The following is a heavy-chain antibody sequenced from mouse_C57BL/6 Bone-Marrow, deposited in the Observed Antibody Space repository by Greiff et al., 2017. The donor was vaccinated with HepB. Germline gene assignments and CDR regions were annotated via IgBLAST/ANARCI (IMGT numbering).Heavy chain of an antibody. CDR3: ARSGDGYYLHWYFDV. V-gene: IGHV1-52*01. CDR2: IDPSDSET. CDR1: GYTFTSYW. D-gene: IGHD2-3*01. J-gene: IGHJ1*03. Sequence: QVHVKQPGAELVRPGSSVKLSCKASGYTFTSYWMHWVKQRPIQGLEWIGNIDPSDSETHYNQKFKDKATLTVDKSSSTAYMQLSSLTSEDSAVYYCARSGDGYYLHWYFDVWGTGTTVTVSS.